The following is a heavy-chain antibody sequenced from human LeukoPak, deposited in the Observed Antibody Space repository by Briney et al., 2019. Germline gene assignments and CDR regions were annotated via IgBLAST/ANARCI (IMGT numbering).Heavy chain of an antibody. Sequence: GGSLRLSCAASGFTFSSYGMNWVRQAPGKGLEWVSSITGSGGSTYNADSVKGRFTISRDNAKNSLYLQINSLRAEDTAVYYCARSSYSSSSSVWGQGTMVTVSS. D-gene: IGHD6-6*01. CDR1: GFTFSSYG. CDR2: ITGSGGST. V-gene: IGHV3-23*01. J-gene: IGHJ3*01. CDR3: ARSSYSSSSSV.